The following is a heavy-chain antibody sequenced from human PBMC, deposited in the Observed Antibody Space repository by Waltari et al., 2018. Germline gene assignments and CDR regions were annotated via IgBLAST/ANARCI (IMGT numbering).Heavy chain of an antibody. Sequence: EVQLVESGGGLVQPGGSLRLSCAASGFTFRRHYMSWVRLTPGKGLEWVSVISGRGGDTYYADSVKGRFTISRDNSKNTLWLQMNSLRAEDTAIYYCARGYCSSASCHSRFDPWGQGTLVTVSA. J-gene: IGHJ5*02. CDR1: GFTFRRHY. CDR2: ISGRGGDT. CDR3: ARGYCSSASCHSRFDP. V-gene: IGHV3-23*04. D-gene: IGHD2-2*01.